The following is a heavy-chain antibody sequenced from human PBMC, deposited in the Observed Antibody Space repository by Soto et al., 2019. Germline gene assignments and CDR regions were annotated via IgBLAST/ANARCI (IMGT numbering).Heavy chain of an antibody. CDR3: ATDFAYFDS. V-gene: IGHV4-61*01. Sequence: SETLSLTCTVSGGSFKSGSYSWSWIRQPPGKGLEWIGYVYHTGRTSYNPSLKSRVSISMDTSKNQFSLNLDSVTAADTAVYFCATDFAYFDSWGQGTLVTVSS. CDR1: GGSFKSGSYS. J-gene: IGHJ4*02. CDR2: VYHTGRT. D-gene: IGHD3-3*01.